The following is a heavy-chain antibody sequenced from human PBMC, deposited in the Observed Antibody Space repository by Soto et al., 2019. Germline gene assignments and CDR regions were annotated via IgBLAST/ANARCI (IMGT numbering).Heavy chain of an antibody. Sequence: SETLSLTCTVSGGSISSYYWSWTRQPPGKGLEWIGYIYYSGTTNYNPSLKSRVTISVDTSKSQFSLKLSSVTAADTAVYYCARHYRGYSGYDLFYFDYWGQGTLVTVSS. J-gene: IGHJ4*02. CDR1: GGSISSYY. V-gene: IGHV4-59*08. CDR3: ARHYRGYSGYDLFYFDY. D-gene: IGHD5-12*01. CDR2: IYYSGTT.